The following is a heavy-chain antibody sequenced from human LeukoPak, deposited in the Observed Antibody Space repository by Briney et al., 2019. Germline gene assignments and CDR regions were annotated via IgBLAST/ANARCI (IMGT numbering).Heavy chain of an antibody. V-gene: IGHV3-23*01. J-gene: IGHJ6*02. D-gene: IGHD6-19*01. CDR2: ITGSGSGI. Sequence: GGSLRLSCAASEFTFSSYSMNWVRQAPGKGLQWVSYITGSGSGIHYADSVKGRFTISRYNSKNTLFLQMNSLRAEDTAVYYCAKGSGGDYYYAMDVWGQGTTVTVSS. CDR1: EFTFSSYS. CDR3: AKGSGGDYYYAMDV.